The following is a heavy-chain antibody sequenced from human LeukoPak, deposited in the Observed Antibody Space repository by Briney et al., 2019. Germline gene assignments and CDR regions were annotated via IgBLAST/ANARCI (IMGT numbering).Heavy chain of an antibody. CDR3: ARDYYDSSGYSEYFQH. CDR1: GFTFSSYW. V-gene: IGHV3-7*01. D-gene: IGHD3-22*01. CDR2: IKQDGSEK. J-gene: IGHJ1*01. Sequence: GGSLRLSCAASGFTFSSYWMSWVRQAPGKGLEWVANIKQDGSEKYYVDSVKGRFTISRDNAKNSLYLQMNSLRAEDTAVYYCARDYYDSSGYSEYFQHWGQGTLVTVSS.